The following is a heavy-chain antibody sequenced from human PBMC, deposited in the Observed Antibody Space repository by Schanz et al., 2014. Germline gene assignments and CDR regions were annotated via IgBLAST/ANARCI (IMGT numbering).Heavy chain of an antibody. V-gene: IGHV3-9*01. CDR1: GFDFENHA. J-gene: IGHJ6*02. Sequence: VQLVESGGGLVQPGKSLRLSCAASGFDFENHALHWVRQLPGKGLEWVSGISWRSSKADYADSVKGRFTISRDSTKNSLDLQMSSLRAEDTAVYYCARPLGPNYYYYGLDVWGQGTTVTVSS. CDR2: ISWRSSKA. CDR3: ARPLGPNYYYYGLDV.